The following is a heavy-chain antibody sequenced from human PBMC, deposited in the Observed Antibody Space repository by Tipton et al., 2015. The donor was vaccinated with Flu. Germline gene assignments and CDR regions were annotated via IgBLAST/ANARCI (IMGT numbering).Heavy chain of an antibody. D-gene: IGHD1-26*01. CDR3: VSEVGTRNFGY. J-gene: IGHJ4*02. V-gene: IGHV3-30*01. Sequence: QVQLVQSGGGLIQPGGSLRLSCEASGFSFGAFIMHWVRQAPGRGLEWSAFISYDGTYKNYGDSVKGRFTISRDNSKNTLSLQMNSLRPDDTAMYHCVSEVGTRNFGYWGQGTLVTVSS. CDR1: GFSFGAFI. CDR2: ISYDGTYK.